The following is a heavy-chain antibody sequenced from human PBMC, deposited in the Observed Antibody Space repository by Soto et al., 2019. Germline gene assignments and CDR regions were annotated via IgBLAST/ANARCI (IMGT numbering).Heavy chain of an antibody. V-gene: IGHV4-34*01. CDR1: GGSFSGYY. D-gene: IGHD3-9*01. Sequence: SETLSLTCAVYGGSFSGYYWSWIRQPPGKGLEWIGEINHSGSTNYNPSLKSRVTISVDTSKNQFSLKLSSVTAADTAVYYCARLTGKYYYYYYGMDVWGQGTTVTV. CDR3: ARLTGKYYYYYYGMDV. CDR2: INHSGST. J-gene: IGHJ6*02.